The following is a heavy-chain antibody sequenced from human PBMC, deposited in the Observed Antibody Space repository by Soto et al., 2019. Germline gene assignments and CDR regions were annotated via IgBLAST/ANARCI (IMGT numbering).Heavy chain of an antibody. CDR3: ARETYYYDSSGYYYGYYFDY. Sequence: PSETLSLTCAVYGGSFSDYYWSWIRQPPGRGLEWIGEINHSGSTYYNPSLKSRVTISVDTSKNQFSLKLSSVTAADTAVYYCARETYYYDSSGYYYGYYFDYWGQGTLVTVSS. J-gene: IGHJ4*02. D-gene: IGHD3-22*01. CDR1: GGSFSDYY. CDR2: INHSGST. V-gene: IGHV4-34*09.